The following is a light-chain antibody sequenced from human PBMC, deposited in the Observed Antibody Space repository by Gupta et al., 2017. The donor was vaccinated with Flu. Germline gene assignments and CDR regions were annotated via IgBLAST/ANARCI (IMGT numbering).Light chain of an antibody. CDR2: AHS. J-gene: IGLJ1*01. CDR3: QSYDSSLSGYV. Sequence: QSVLTQPPSVSGAPGQWVTVSCTGRSSNNGAGYEVHWYQQLPGTAPKLLIYAHSDRPSGVPDRFSGSKSGISASLAITGLQAEDEADYYCQSYDSSLSGYVFGTGTKVTV. V-gene: IGLV1-40*01. CDR1: SSNNGAGYE.